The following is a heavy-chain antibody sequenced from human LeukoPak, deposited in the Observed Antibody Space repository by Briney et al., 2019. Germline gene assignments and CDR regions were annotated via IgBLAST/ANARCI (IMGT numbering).Heavy chain of an antibody. J-gene: IGHJ4*02. D-gene: IGHD2-15*01. CDR3: ARLWSTDCSGGSCPHQPNF. CDR1: GGSISSSAYH. V-gene: IGHV4-39*01. CDR2: IHIGGST. Sequence: SETLSLTCTVSGGSISSSAYHWGWIRQPPGKGLEWIGSIHIGGSTYYSPSFKSRVTISVDTSKNQFSLKLRSVTAADTAMYYCARLWSTDCSGGSCPHQPNFWGQGTLVTVSS.